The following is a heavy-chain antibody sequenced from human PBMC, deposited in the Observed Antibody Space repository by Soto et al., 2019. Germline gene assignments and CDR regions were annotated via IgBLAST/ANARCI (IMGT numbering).Heavy chain of an antibody. V-gene: IGHV3-23*01. D-gene: IGHD5-18*01. CDR2: ISGSGGST. Sequence: GGSLRLSCAASGFTFSSYAMIWVRHAPGKGLEWVSAISGSGGSTYSSDSLKGRFTISRYNSKHSLYLQMNSLSAEDTAVYYCAHHTGGSPIFDYWGQGTLVTVS. J-gene: IGHJ4*02. CDR1: GFTFSSYA. CDR3: AHHTGGSPIFDY.